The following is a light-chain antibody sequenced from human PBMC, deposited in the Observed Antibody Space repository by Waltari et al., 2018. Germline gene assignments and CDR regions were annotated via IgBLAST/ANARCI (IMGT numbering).Light chain of an antibody. V-gene: IGLV2-23*02. CDR1: SSDVGSFNL. Sequence: QSALTQPASVSGSPGQSITISCTGTSSDVGSFNLVSWYQLLPGKAPKLLVSEVNKRPSGVSNRFSGSKSGIPASLTISGLQAGDEADYYCCSYAGSTTFVLFGGGTKLTVL. CDR2: EVN. CDR3: CSYAGSTTFVL. J-gene: IGLJ2*01.